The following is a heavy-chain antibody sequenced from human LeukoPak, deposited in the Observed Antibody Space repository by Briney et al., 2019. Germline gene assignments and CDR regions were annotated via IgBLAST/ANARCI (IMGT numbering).Heavy chain of an antibody. J-gene: IGHJ4*02. D-gene: IGHD3-10*01. V-gene: IGHV3-23*01. CDR3: AKDLGDIYYGSGSYGDY. Sequence: PGGSLRLSCAASGFTFSSYAMSWVRQAPGKGLEWVSAISGSGGSTYYADSVKGRFTISRDNSKNTLYLQMNSLRAEDTAVYYCAKDLGDIYYGSGSYGDYWGQGTLVTVSS. CDR2: ISGSGGST. CDR1: GFTFSSYA.